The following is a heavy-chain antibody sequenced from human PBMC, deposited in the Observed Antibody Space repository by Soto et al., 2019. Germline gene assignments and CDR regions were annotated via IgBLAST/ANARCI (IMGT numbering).Heavy chain of an antibody. J-gene: IGHJ6*02. CDR2: INPSGTIT. D-gene: IGHD3-3*01. V-gene: IGHV1-46*02. CDR3: ARGSFLEWSCMDV. Sequence: ASVKFSCKASGYTFNRYYMHWVRQAPGQGLEWMGMINPSGTITSYAQKFQGRVTMTRDTSTSTLYMELSSLRSEDTAVYYCARGSFLEWSCMDVWGQGTTVTVSS. CDR1: GYTFNRYY.